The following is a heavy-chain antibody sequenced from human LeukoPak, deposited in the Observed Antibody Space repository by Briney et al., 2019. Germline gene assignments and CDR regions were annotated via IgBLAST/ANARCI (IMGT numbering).Heavy chain of an antibody. J-gene: IGHJ4*02. CDR3: AKDLRTVTTSAYFDY. CDR2: ISYDGSNK. D-gene: IGHD4-17*01. V-gene: IGHV3-30*18. Sequence: AGGSLRLSCTASGFTFSNYGMHWVRQAPGKGLEWVAVISYDGSNKYYADSVKGRFTISRDNSKNTLYLQMNSLRAEDTAVYYCAKDLRTVTTSAYFDYWGQGTLVTVSS. CDR1: GFTFSNYG.